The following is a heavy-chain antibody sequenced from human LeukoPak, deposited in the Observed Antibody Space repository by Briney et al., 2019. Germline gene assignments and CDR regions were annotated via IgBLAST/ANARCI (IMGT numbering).Heavy chain of an antibody. J-gene: IGHJ4*02. CDR1: GYTFTGYY. CDR2: INPNSGGT. Sequence: ASVNVSCKASGYTFTGYYMHWVRQAPGQGLEWMGWINPNSGGTNYAQKFQGRVTMTRDTSISTAYMELSRLRSDDTAVYYCARGRRADFGVVIMFVYWGQGTLVTVSS. V-gene: IGHV1-2*02. D-gene: IGHD3-3*01. CDR3: ARGRRADFGVVIMFVY.